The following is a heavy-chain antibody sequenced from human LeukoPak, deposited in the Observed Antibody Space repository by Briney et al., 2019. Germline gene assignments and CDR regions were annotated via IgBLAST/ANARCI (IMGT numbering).Heavy chain of an antibody. CDR3: ARDYYPSGSPFDY. J-gene: IGHJ4*02. CDR2: ISSSSSYI. CDR1: GFPLSSYS. V-gene: IGHV3-21*01. D-gene: IGHD3-10*01. Sequence: GGAPRLSCAASGFPLSSYSMNWVRQAPGKGLEWVSSISSSSSYIYYADSVKGRFTISRDNAKNSLYLQMNSLRAEDTAVYYCARDYYPSGSPFDYWGQGTLVTVSS.